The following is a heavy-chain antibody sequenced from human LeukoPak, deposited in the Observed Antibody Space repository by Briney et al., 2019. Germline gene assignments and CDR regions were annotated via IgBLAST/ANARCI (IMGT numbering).Heavy chain of an antibody. Sequence: PSETLSLTCTVSGGSISSSSYYWGWIRQPPGKGLEWIGSIYYSGSTYYNPSLKSRVTISVDTSKNQFSLKLSSVTAADTAVYYCARVRYGDYAMAIFDYWGQGTLVTVSS. CDR3: ARVRYGDYAMAIFDY. J-gene: IGHJ4*02. CDR1: GGSISSSSYY. D-gene: IGHD4-17*01. V-gene: IGHV4-39*07. CDR2: IYYSGST.